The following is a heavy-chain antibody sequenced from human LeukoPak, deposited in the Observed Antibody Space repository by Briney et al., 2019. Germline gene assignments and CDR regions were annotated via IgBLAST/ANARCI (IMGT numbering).Heavy chain of an antibody. V-gene: IGHV4-39*07. J-gene: IGHJ6*03. CDR3: ARLDYYYYYMDV. CDR2: LYYNGNS. Sequence: SETLSLTCTVSGGSISSSGYSWGWVRQPPGKGLEWIGSLYYNGNSNYSPPLKSRVTISVDTSKNQFSLKLSSVTAADTAVYYCARLDYYYYYMDVWGKGTTVTISS. CDR1: GGSISSSGYS.